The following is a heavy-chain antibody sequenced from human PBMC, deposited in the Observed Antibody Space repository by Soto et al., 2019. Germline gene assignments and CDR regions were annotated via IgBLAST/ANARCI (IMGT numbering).Heavy chain of an antibody. CDR2: INPNSGGT. CDR3: ARTRQLVLGYALDC. Sequence: ASVKVSCKASGYTFTGYYMHWVRQAPGQGLEWMGWINPNSGGTNYAQKFQGWVTMTRDTSISTAYMELSRLRSDDTAVYYCARTRQLVLGYALDCWGQGTLVTVSS. CDR1: GYTFTGYY. D-gene: IGHD6-13*01. V-gene: IGHV1-2*04. J-gene: IGHJ4*02.